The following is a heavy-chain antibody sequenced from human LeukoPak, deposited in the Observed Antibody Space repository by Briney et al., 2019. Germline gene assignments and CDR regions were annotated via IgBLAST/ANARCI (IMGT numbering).Heavy chain of an antibody. Sequence: SETLSLTRTVSGGSISSSNYYWGWIRQPPGKGLEWIGSIFYSGSTYYNPSLKSRVTIYVDTSKNQFSLKLSSVTAADTAVFYCARLRAKHYDILTGYFGIYYFDYWGQGTLVTVSS. CDR2: IFYSGST. D-gene: IGHD3-9*01. CDR1: GGSISSSNYY. J-gene: IGHJ4*02. V-gene: IGHV4-39*01. CDR3: ARLRAKHYDILTGYFGIYYFDY.